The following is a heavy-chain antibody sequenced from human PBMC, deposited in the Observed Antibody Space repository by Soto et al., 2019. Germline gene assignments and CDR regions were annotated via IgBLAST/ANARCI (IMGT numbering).Heavy chain of an antibody. V-gene: IGHV4-34*01. CDR1: GQSFSGHS. CDR2: INESGST. CDR3: ARGSGIVALPGELEDVKYDY. D-gene: IGHD1-1*01. Sequence: QVQLQQWGAGLVKPSETLSLSCAVYGQSFSGHSWAWIRQPPGKGLGWIGEINESGSTYYNPSLKSRVTISTETSKNQFSLKLSSVSAADTAAYFCARGSGIVALPGELEDVKYDYWGQGTLVNVSS. J-gene: IGHJ4*02.